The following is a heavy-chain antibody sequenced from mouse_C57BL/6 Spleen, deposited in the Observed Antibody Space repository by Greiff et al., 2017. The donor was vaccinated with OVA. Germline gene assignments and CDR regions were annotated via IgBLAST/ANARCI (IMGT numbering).Heavy chain of an antibody. Sequence: QVQLQQSGAELVRPGTSVKVSCKASGYAFTNYLIEWVKQRPGQGLEWIGVINPGSGGTNYNEKFKGKATLTADKSSSTAYMQLSSLTSEDSAVYFCARSELGRAMDYWGQGTSVTVSS. CDR2: INPGSGGT. CDR3: ARSELGRAMDY. CDR1: GYAFTNYL. J-gene: IGHJ4*01. D-gene: IGHD4-1*01. V-gene: IGHV1-54*01.